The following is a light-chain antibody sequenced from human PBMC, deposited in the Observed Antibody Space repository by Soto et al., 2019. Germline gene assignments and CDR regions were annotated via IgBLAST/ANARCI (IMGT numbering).Light chain of an antibody. CDR1: QSVLYSSNDKNY. CDR2: WAS. CDR3: QQYYNTPWT. V-gene: IGKV4-1*01. J-gene: IGKJ1*01. Sequence: DIVMTQSPDSLAVSLGERATINCKSSQSVLYSSNDKNYLAWYQQKPGQPPNLLIYWASTRESGVPDRFTGSGSGTDFTLTISSLQAEDVAVYYCQQYYNTPWTFGQGTKVDNK.